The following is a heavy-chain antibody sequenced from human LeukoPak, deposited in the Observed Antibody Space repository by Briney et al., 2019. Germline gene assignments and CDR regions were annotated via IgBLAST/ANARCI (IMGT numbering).Heavy chain of an antibody. CDR1: GYTFTDYY. J-gene: IGHJ4*02. V-gene: IGHV1-2*02. Sequence: ASVKVSCKASGYTFTDYYIHWVRQAPGQGLEWMGWIDPNTGGTNFAQKFQGRVTMTRDTSISTAYMELSRLRSDDTAVYYCARDPSGGSWYYFDYWGQGTLVTVSS. CDR2: IDPNTGGT. D-gene: IGHD2-15*01. CDR3: ARDPSGGSWYYFDY.